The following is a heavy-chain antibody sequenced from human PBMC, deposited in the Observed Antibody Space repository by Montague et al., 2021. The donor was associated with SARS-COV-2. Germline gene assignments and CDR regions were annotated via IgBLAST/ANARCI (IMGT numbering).Heavy chain of an antibody. V-gene: IGHV4-34*01. J-gene: IGHJ4*02. Sequence: SETLSLTCGVSGGSLSGYHWSWIRQPPGKGLEWIGEIGPSGSTNYNPSLKSRVIISLDTSKNQFSLKLSSVTAADTAVYYCARGGGSGYRYYFDYWGQGSLVTVSS. CDR3: ARGGGSGYRYYFDY. D-gene: IGHD3-22*01. CDR1: GGSLSGYH. CDR2: IGPSGST.